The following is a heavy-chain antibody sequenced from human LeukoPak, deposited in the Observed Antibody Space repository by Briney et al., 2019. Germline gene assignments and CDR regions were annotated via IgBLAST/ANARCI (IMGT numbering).Heavy chain of an antibody. CDR3: ARAPSFSSSWSYYYYMDV. J-gene: IGHJ6*03. CDR1: GGSFSGYY. Sequence: SETLSLTCAVDGGSFSGYYWSWIRQPPGKGLEWTGKINHSGSTNYNPSLKSRVTISVDTSKNQFSLKLSSVTAADTAVYYCARAPSFSSSWSYYYYMDVWGKGTTVTVSS. V-gene: IGHV4-34*01. D-gene: IGHD6-13*01. CDR2: INHSGST.